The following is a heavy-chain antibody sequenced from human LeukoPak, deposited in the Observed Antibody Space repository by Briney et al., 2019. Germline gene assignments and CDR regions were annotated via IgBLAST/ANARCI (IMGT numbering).Heavy chain of an antibody. CDR3: ARRDYGGKHFDY. CDR1: GYIFTSYW. J-gene: IGHJ4*02. D-gene: IGHD4-23*01. CDR2: IYSGDSDT. Sequence: GEPLKISGKGSGYIFTSYWIAWVRQMPGKGLEWIGIIYSGDSDTRYSPSFQGQVTISADKSISTAYLQWSSLKASDTAMYYCARRDYGGKHFDYWGQGTLVTVSS. V-gene: IGHV5-51*01.